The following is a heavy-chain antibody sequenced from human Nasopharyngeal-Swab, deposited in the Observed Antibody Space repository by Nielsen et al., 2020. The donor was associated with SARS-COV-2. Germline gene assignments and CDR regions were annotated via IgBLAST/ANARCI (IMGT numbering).Heavy chain of an antibody. V-gene: IGHV4-59*01. Sequence: SETLSLTYTVSGGSISTYYWSWIRQPPGKGLEWIGYVYHSGSTDYNPSLKSRVTISVDTSKNQFSLKLSSVTAADTAVYYCARYNILTGWGYWGQGTLVTVSS. J-gene: IGHJ4*02. CDR3: ARYNILTGWGY. CDR1: GGSISTYY. D-gene: IGHD3-9*01. CDR2: VYHSGST.